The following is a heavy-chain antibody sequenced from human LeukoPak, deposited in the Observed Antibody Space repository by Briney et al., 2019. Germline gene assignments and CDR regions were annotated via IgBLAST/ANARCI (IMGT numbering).Heavy chain of an antibody. V-gene: IGHV4-39*01. CDR1: GDSITTEHYW. D-gene: IGHD3-16*01. CDR3: ARQLGVGVWALDR. J-gene: IGHJ4*02. CDR2: IFYTGKI. Sequence: PSETLSLTCDVSGDSITTEHYWWGWLRQPPGKGLEWIAIIFYTGKIHDNQSLRNRISMSVDTSKDQFSLRLSAVTAADTAVYYCARQLGVGVWALDRWGQGTLVTVSS.